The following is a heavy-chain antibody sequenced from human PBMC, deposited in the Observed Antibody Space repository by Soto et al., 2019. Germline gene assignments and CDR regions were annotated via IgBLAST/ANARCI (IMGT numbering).Heavy chain of an antibody. V-gene: IGHV5-51*01. J-gene: IGHJ3*02. CDR2: IYPGDSDT. Sequence: GESLKISCKGSGYSFTSYWIGWVRQMPGKGLEWMGIIYPGDSDTRYSPSLQGQVTISADKSIDTAYLQWSSLKTSDIAMYYCACLTLVRGAMGLFDIWGQGTTVTVS. CDR1: GYSFTSYW. CDR3: ACLTLVRGAMGLFDI. D-gene: IGHD3-10*01.